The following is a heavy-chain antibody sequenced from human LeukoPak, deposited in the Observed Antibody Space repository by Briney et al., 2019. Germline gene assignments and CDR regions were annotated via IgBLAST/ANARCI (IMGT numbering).Heavy chain of an antibody. V-gene: IGHV1-69*06. CDR1: GGTFSSYA. CDR3: ASRIAVAGTGFDY. J-gene: IGHJ4*02. Sequence: SVTVSCTASGGTFSSYAISWVRQAPGQGLEWMGGNIPIFGTANYAQKFQGRVTITADKSTSTAYMELSSLRSEDTAVYYCASRIAVAGTGFDYWGQGTLVTVSS. CDR2: NIPIFGTA. D-gene: IGHD6-19*01.